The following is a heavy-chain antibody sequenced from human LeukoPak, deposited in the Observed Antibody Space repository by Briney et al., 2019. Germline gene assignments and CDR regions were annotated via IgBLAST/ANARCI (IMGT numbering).Heavy chain of an antibody. Sequence: SVRVSCKASGGTFSSYAISWVRQAPGQGLEWMGGIIPIFGTANYAQKFQGRVTITADESTSTAYMELSSLRSEDTAVYYCASLSSSYCSSTSCYRYYFDYWGQGTLVTVSS. J-gene: IGHJ4*02. CDR1: GGTFSSYA. V-gene: IGHV1-69*01. CDR2: IIPIFGTA. CDR3: ASLSSSYCSSTSCYRYYFDY. D-gene: IGHD2-2*01.